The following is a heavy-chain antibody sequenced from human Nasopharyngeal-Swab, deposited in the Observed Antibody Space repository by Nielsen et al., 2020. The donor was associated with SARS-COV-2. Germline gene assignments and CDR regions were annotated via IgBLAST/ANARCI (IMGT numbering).Heavy chain of an antibody. CDR3: ARVGYSSSPGGWFDP. Sequence: GEALKISWAASGITFSSYWMHWVRQAPGKGLVWVSRINSDGSSTSYADSVKGRFTISRDNAKNTLYLQMNSLRAEDTAVYYCARVGYSSSPGGWFDPWGQGTLVTVSS. V-gene: IGHV3-74*01. CDR1: GITFSSYW. J-gene: IGHJ5*02. CDR2: INSDGSST. D-gene: IGHD6-6*01.